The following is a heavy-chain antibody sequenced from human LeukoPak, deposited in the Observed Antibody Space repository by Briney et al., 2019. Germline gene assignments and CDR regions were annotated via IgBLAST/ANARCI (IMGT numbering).Heavy chain of an antibody. CDR2: TQYRGYA. CDR1: GGSISTYY. J-gene: IGHJ4*02. V-gene: IGHV4-59*13. Sequence: SETLSLTGTVSGGSISTYYWTWIRQSPGKGLEWIGYTQYRGYADYSPSLKSRVTISVDTSNNHCSLRLSSVTAADTAVYYCARVGSLTTFDWGQGTLVTVSS. CDR3: ARVGSLTTFD. D-gene: IGHD4-17*01.